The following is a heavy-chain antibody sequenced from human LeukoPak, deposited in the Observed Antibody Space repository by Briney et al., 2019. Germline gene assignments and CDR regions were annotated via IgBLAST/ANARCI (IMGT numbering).Heavy chain of an antibody. CDR3: ARIEGAKYFDY. Sequence: SQTLSLTCAVSGDSVSGKTVAWNWIRLSPSRGLEWVGRTYFRSVWTFEYALSVKGRVTISPDTSKNQFSLHLNSVSPDDAAVYYCARIEGAKYFDYWGQGILVTVSS. CDR2: TYFRSVWTF. J-gene: IGHJ4*02. V-gene: IGHV6-1*01. D-gene: IGHD2/OR15-2a*01. CDR1: GDSVSGKTVA.